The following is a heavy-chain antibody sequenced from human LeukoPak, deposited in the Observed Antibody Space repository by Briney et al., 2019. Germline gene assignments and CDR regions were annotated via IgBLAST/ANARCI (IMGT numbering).Heavy chain of an antibody. Sequence: SETLSLTSAVYSLPFSGYYWIWIRQRPGKELKWIREINHSGTTNYNPSLKSRTTTSVNTTKNHFSQKRSPVTAADTAEYCAARGRISILLGFTHCFETWGERNLVT. CDR3: ARGRISILLGFTHCFET. D-gene: IGHD3-10*01. J-gene: IGHJ5*02. V-gene: IGHV4-34*01. CDR1: SLPFSGYY. CDR2: INHSGTT.